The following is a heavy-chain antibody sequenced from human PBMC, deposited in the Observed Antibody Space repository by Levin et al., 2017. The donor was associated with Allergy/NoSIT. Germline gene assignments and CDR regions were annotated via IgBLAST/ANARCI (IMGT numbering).Heavy chain of an antibody. D-gene: IGHD4-11*01. V-gene: IGHV3-7*04. CDR2: IKQDGSEK. CDR3: ARLQYEWAFHY. Sequence: GGSLRLSCAASGFSFSTYWMTWVRQAPGKGLEWVANIKQDGSEKYYVDSVKGRFIISRDNAKNSLYLQMNSPRAEDTAVYYCARLQYEWAFHYWGQGTLVTVSS. J-gene: IGHJ4*02. CDR1: GFSFSTYW.